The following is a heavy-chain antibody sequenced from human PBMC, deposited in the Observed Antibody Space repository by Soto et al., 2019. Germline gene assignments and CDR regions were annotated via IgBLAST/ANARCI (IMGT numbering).Heavy chain of an antibody. CDR2: IIPILGIA. V-gene: IGHV1-69*02. CDR1: GGTFSSYT. J-gene: IGHJ5*02. Sequence: QVQLVQSGAEVKKPGSSVKVSCKASGGTFSSYTISWVRQAPGQGLEWMGRIIPILGIANYAQKFQGRVTISADKSTSTAYMELSSLRSEATAGYYCAVLGVAASKYWFDPWGQGTLVTVSS. D-gene: IGHD2-15*01. CDR3: AVLGVAASKYWFDP.